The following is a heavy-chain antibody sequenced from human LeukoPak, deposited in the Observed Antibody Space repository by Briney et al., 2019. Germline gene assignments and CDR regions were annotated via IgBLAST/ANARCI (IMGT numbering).Heavy chain of an antibody. CDR3: ARGGGAFCGSDCHRTFDY. Sequence: ASVKVSCKASGYTFTNYYMHWVRQAPGQGLEWMGIFNPSGGTTSSAQKFQGRVTMTRDTSTSTVYMELSSLRSEDTAVYYCARGGGAFCGSDCHRTFDYWGQGTLVTVSS. CDR2: FNPSGGTT. V-gene: IGHV1-46*01. J-gene: IGHJ4*02. CDR1: GYTFTNYY. D-gene: IGHD2-21*02.